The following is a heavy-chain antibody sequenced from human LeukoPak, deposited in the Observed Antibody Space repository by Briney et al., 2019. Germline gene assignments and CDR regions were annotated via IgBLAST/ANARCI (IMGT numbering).Heavy chain of an antibody. CDR2: FHYSGST. J-gene: IGHJ4*02. CDR1: GGSISSSIYY. V-gene: IGHV4-39*01. Sequence: SETLSLTCTVSGGSISSSIYYWGWIRQPPGKGLEWIGSFHYSGSTYYNPSLKSRVTISVDTSKNQFSLKLSSVTAADTAVYYCARLVGAATDPFDYWGQGTLVTVSS. CDR3: ARLVGAATDPFDY. D-gene: IGHD1-26*01.